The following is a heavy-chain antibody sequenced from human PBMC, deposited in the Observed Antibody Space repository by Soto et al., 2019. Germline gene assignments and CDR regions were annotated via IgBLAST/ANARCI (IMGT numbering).Heavy chain of an antibody. CDR3: ARDIWSSGRRADAFDI. D-gene: IGHD3-22*01. CDR2: ISAYNGDT. CDR1: GYTFTTFG. Sequence: ASVKVSCKASGYTFTTFGVSWVRQAPGQGLEWMGWISAYNGDTNYAQRLQGRVTMTTDTSTSTAYMELRNLRSDDTAVYYCARDIWSSGRRADAFDIWGQGTMVTVSS. J-gene: IGHJ3*02. V-gene: IGHV1-18*01.